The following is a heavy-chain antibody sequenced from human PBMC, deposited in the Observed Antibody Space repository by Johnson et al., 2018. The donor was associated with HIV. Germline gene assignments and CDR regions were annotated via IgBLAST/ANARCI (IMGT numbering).Heavy chain of an antibody. Sequence: QVQLVESGGGVVQTGRSLRLSCASSGFSFSTYGMHWVRQAPGKGLEWVAIIWADGSNTYCADSVKGRFTISRDNSKNSLYLQMNSLRAEDTALYYCARSHGSSGRGAFDIWGQGTMVTVSS. CDR2: IWADGSNT. CDR3: ARSHGSSGRGAFDI. CDR1: GFSFSTYG. V-gene: IGHV3-33*01. D-gene: IGHD6-19*01. J-gene: IGHJ3*02.